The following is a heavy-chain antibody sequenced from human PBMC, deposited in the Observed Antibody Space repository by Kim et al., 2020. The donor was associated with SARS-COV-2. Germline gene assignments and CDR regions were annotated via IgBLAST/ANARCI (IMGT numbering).Heavy chain of an antibody. CDR3: AKADEWLPHYFDY. Sequence: YADSVKGRFTISRDNSKNTLYLQMNSLRAEDTAVYYCAKADEWLPHYFDYWGQGTLVTVSS. J-gene: IGHJ4*02. V-gene: IGHV3-23*01. D-gene: IGHD3-3*01.